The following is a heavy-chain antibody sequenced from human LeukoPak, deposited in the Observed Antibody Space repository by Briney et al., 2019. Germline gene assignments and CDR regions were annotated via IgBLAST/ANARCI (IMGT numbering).Heavy chain of an antibody. D-gene: IGHD3-16*02. CDR1: GGSITSYY. J-gene: IGHJ3*02. Sequence: SETLSLTCSVSGGSITSYYWSWIRQPPGNRLEWIGFIYNSGSTNYNPSLKGRVTISIDTSNNQFSLRLSSVTAADTAVYYCARAGMLSYPFDMWGQGTMVTVSS. CDR3: ARAGMLSYPFDM. CDR2: IYNSGST. V-gene: IGHV4-59*08.